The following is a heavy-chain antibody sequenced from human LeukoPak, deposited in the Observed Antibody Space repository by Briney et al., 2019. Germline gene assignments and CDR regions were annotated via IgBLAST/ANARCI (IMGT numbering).Heavy chain of an antibody. J-gene: IGHJ4*02. V-gene: IGHV3-7*01. D-gene: IGHD3-10*01. Sequence: QPGGYLRLYCAASGFNLSNYWMIWVRQGPGNGLEWVASIKQDGSEKQYVGSVRGRFTISRDNAKNVLDLQMNSLAAEDTAVYYCAKDMHYFQSDYWGQGTLVTVSS. CDR2: IKQDGSEK. CDR3: AKDMHYFQSDY. CDR1: GFNLSNYW.